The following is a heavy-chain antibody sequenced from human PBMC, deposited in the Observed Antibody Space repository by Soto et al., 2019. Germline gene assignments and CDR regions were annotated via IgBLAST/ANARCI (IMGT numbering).Heavy chain of an antibody. CDR1: GGSISSGDYY. CDR2: IYYNGST. J-gene: IGHJ5*02. D-gene: IGHD2-15*01. CDR3: ARQRVVPGTPTNWFDP. V-gene: IGHV4-39*01. Sequence: SETLSLTCTVSGGSISSGDYYWSWIRQPPGKGLEWIGTIYYNGSTYYNPSLKSRITLSVDTSKNQFSLKLTSVTASDTAVYYCARQRVVPGTPTNWFDPWGQGTLVTVSS.